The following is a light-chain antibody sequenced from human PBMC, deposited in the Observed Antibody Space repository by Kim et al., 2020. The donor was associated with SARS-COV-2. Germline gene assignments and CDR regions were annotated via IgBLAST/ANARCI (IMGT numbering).Light chain of an antibody. CDR2: DNV. Sequence: ISRTGTVSTIGEGVSDHGRKQLPGPAPRLLISDNVNRPSGVPDRFSGSKSDASASLAITGLQAEDEAVYYCQSYDSSLSGSIFGTGTKVTVL. J-gene: IGLJ1*01. V-gene: IGLV1-40*01. CDR1: VSTIGEGVS. CDR3: QSYDSSLSGSI.